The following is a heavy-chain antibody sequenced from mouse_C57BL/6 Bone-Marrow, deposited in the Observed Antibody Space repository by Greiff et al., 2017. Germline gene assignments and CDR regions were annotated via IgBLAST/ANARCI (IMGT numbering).Heavy chain of an antibody. D-gene: IGHD4-1*01. CDR1: GFTFSDYG. Sequence: EVKLMESGGGLVKPGGSLKLSCAASGFTFSDYGMHWVRQAPEKGLEWVAYISSGSSTIYYADTVKGRFTISRDNAKNTLFLQMTRLRSEDTAMYYCATGYYAMDYWGQGTSVTVSS. CDR3: ATGYYAMDY. J-gene: IGHJ4*01. V-gene: IGHV5-17*01. CDR2: ISSGSSTI.